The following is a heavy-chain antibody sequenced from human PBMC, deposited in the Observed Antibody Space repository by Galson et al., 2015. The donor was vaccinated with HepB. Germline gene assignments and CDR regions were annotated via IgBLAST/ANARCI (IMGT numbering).Heavy chain of an antibody. D-gene: IGHD3-10*01. CDR3: ARGLGSASYSDHRFDP. V-gene: IGHV3-48*02. CDR2: IRSDSGVT. CDR1: GFTFGRHS. Sequence: SLRLSCAASGFTFGRHSMNWVRQAPGKGLEWISYIRSDSGVTKYPDSVKGRFNISRDNARNSLYLQMNSLRDEDTAVYYCARGLGSASYSDHRFDPWGQGTLVTVYS. J-gene: IGHJ5*02.